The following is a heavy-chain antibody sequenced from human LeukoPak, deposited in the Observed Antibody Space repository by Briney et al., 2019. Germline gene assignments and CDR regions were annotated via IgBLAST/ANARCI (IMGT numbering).Heavy chain of an antibody. CDR2: INLSGGT. Sequence: SETLSLTCAVYGDSSSVYYSSWIRPPPGKGLEWIGEINLSGGTNSNPSLKSRVTISVDTSKIQFSLKLRSVTGADTSVYYCASGRVIYCQHWGESTLVTVSS. D-gene: IGHD2/OR15-2a*01. V-gene: IGHV4-34*01. CDR1: GDSSSVYY. J-gene: IGHJ1*01. CDR3: ASGRVIYCQH.